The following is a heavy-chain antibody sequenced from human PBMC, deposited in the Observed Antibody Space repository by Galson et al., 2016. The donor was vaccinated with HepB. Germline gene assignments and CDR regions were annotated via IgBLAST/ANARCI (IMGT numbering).Heavy chain of an antibody. CDR3: VKGPKEQPDNWLDP. CDR2: ISSKGGST. J-gene: IGHJ5*02. CDR1: GFTFSRYA. Sequence: SLRLSCAGSGFTFSRYAMLWVRQAPGKGLEYVSSISSKGGSTYYADSMKGRLSISRDNSKNTLNLQMSGLRGEDTAVYYCVKGPKEQPDNWLDPWGQGTLVTVSS. V-gene: IGHV3-64D*06. D-gene: IGHD6-13*01.